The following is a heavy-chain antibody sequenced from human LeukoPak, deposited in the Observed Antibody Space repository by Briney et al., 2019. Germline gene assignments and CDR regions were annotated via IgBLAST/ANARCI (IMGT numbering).Heavy chain of an antibody. V-gene: IGHV1-46*01. CDR1: GYTFTSYY. CDR3: ARSSHYDSSGYLLHAAFDI. D-gene: IGHD3-22*01. CDR2: INPSGGST. Sequence: ASVKVSCKASGYTFTSYYMHWVRQAPGQGLEWMGIINPSGGSTSYAQKFRGRVTMTRDMSTSTVYMELSSLRSEDTAVYYCARSSHYDSSGYLLHAAFDIWGQGTMVTVSS. J-gene: IGHJ3*02.